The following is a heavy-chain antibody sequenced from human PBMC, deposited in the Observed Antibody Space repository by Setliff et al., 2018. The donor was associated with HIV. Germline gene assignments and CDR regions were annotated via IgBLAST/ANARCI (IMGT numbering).Heavy chain of an antibody. Sequence: GGSLRLSCAASGFTFSSYEMNWVRQAPGKGLEWLSYIYADSVKGRFTISRDNSRNTLNLQMNSLRAEDTAVYFCAKGAVPAAIGGYYFDSWGQGTLVTVSS. J-gene: IGHJ4*02. D-gene: IGHD2-2*01. CDR1: GFTFSSYE. V-gene: IGHV3-48*03. CDR3: AKGAVPAAIGGYYFDS.